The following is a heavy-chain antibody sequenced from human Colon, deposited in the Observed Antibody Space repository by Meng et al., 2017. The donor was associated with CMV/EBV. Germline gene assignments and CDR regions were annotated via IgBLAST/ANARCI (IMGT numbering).Heavy chain of an antibody. CDR1: GFTLSSDG. Sequence: GESLKISCAASGFTLSSDGMNWVRQAPGKDLEWIAYSSSGSNVIHYADSVKGRFTISRDNAKNFLYLQMDSLRVEDSAVYYCAKGRRQFTRGQGTQVTVSS. V-gene: IGHV3-48*04. CDR3: AKGRRQFT. D-gene: IGHD2-15*01. CDR2: SSSGSNVI. J-gene: IGHJ4*02.